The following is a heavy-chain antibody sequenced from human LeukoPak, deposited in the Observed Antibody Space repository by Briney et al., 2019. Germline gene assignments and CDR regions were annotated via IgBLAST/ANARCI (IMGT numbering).Heavy chain of an antibody. CDR3: ARVLRAAAGFDY. Sequence: SETLSLTCTVSGGSISSSSYYWGWIRQPPGKGLEWIGSIYYSGSTYYNPSLKSRVTISVDTSKNRFSLKLSSVTAADTAVYYCARVLRAAAGFDYWGQGTLVTVSS. CDR1: GGSISSSSYY. J-gene: IGHJ4*02. V-gene: IGHV4-39*07. D-gene: IGHD6-13*01. CDR2: IYYSGST.